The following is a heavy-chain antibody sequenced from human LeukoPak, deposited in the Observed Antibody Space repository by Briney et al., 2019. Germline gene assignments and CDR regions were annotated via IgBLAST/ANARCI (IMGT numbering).Heavy chain of an antibody. D-gene: IGHD4-17*01. J-gene: IGHJ6*02. CDR1: GFTFSSYG. CDR3: AKDLSAYGDSRMDV. V-gene: IGHV3-30*18. Sequence: GGSLRLSCAASGFTFSSYGMHWVRQAPGKGLEWVAVISYDGSNKYYADSVKGRFTISRDNPKNTLYLQMNSLRAEDTVVYYCAKDLSAYGDSRMDVWGQGTTVTVSS. CDR2: ISYDGSNK.